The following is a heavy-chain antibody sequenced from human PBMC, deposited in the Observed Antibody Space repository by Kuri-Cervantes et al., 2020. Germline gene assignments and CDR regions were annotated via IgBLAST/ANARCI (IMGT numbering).Heavy chain of an antibody. CDR2: INPSGGST. J-gene: IGHJ5*02. D-gene: IGHD3-3*01. CDR3: AREIFGVVIDRVNWFDP. CDR1: GGTFSSYA. Sequence: ASVKVSCKASGGTFSSYAISWVRQAPGQGLEWMGIINPSGGSTSYAQKFQGRVTMTRDTSTSTVYMELSSLRSEDTAVYYCAREIFGVVIDRVNWFDPWGQGTLVTVSS. V-gene: IGHV1-46*01.